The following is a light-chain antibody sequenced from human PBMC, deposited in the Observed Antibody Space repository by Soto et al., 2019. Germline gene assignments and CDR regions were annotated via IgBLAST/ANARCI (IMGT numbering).Light chain of an antibody. CDR2: DAS. Sequence: DIQMTQSPSSLSASVGDRVTITCQASQDISNYLNWFQQKPGKAPKLLIYDASNLETGVPSRFSGSGSGTDFTLTISSLQAEDVAVYYCQQYYSTPHTFGQGTKLEIK. J-gene: IGKJ2*01. CDR1: QDISNY. CDR3: QQYYSTPHT. V-gene: IGKV1-33*01.